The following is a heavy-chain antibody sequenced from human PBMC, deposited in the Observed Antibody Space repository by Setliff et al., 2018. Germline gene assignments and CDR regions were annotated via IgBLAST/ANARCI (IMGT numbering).Heavy chain of an antibody. V-gene: IGHV1-69-2*01. J-gene: IGHJ4*02. Sequence: GASVKVSCKASGYSFSDFYMHWVRQVPGEGLEALGRIDPRDDFTVYAERFKDRLTITADTSTDTSYMQMNSLRPEDTAVYYCARTCSGSGCYAGLESWGQGTPVTVSS. D-gene: IGHD2-15*01. CDR1: GYSFSDFY. CDR3: ARTCSGSGCYAGLES. CDR2: IDPRDDFT.